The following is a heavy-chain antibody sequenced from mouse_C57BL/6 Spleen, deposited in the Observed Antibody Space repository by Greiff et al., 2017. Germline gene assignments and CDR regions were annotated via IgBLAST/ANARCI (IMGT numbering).Heavy chain of an antibody. CDR1: GYTFTDYN. V-gene: IGHV1-22*01. CDR3: ARRGYYFDW. Sequence: EVQLQQSGPELVKPGASVKLSCTASGYTFTDYNMHWVKQSPGKSLEWIGYINPNNGGTSYNQKFKGKATLTVYQSSSTPYMELRSQTSEDSAVYYCARRGYYFDWWGQGTTLTVAS. CDR2: INPNNGGT. J-gene: IGHJ2*01.